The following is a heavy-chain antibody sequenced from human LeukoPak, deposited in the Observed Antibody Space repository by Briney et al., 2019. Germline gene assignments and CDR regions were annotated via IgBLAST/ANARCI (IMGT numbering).Heavy chain of an antibody. J-gene: IGHJ4*02. CDR3: ARDLSGYSFGFGGDL. CDR2: MYSVGST. CDR1: GFTMSANF. V-gene: IGHV3-66*01. Sequence: GGSLRLSCAASGFTMSANFMSWVSQAPGKGLEWVSVMYSVGSTFYADSVKGRFTISRDGYKNTLDLQMDSLRVDDTAVYYCARDLSGYSFGFGGDLWGQGTLVTVSS. D-gene: IGHD6-13*01.